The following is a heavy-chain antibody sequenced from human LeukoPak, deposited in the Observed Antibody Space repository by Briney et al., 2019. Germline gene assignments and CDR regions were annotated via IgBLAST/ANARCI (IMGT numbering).Heavy chain of an antibody. CDR3: AREIWGYYDSSGYYVKRVGFDY. CDR2: IIPILGIA. Sequence: ASVKVSCKASGGTFSSYAISWVRQAPGQGLEWMGRIIPILGIANYAQKFQGRVTITADKSTSTAYMELSSLRSEDTAVYYCAREIWGYYDSSGYYVKRVGFDYWGQGTLVTVSS. V-gene: IGHV1-69*04. D-gene: IGHD3-22*01. J-gene: IGHJ4*02. CDR1: GGTFSSYA.